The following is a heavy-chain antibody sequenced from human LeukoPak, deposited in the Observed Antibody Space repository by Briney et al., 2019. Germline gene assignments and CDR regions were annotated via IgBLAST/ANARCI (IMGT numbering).Heavy chain of an antibody. CDR1: GYTFTGYY. Sequence: GASVKVSCKASGYTFTGYYMHWVRQAPGQGLEWMGWINPNIGDTNYAQKFQGRVTMTRDTSINTAYMEVSRLRSDDTAVFYCARDLAMYSPDLDYWGQGTLVTVSS. D-gene: IGHD1-26*01. CDR3: ARDLAMYSPDLDY. V-gene: IGHV1-2*02. CDR2: INPNIGDT. J-gene: IGHJ4*02.